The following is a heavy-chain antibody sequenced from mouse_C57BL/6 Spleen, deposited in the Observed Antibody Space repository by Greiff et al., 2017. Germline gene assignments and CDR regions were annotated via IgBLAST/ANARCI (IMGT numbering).Heavy chain of an antibody. J-gene: IGHJ4*01. CDR3: TILPFDYYAMDY. CDR1: GFTFSNYW. CDR2: IRLKSDNYAT. Sequence: EVMLVESGGGLVQPGGSMKLSCVASGFTFSNYWMNWVRQSPEKGLEWVAQIRLKSDNYATHYAESVKGRFTISRDDSKSSVYLQMNNLRAEDTGIYYYTILPFDYYAMDYWGQGTSVTVSS. D-gene: IGHD1-1*01. V-gene: IGHV6-3*01.